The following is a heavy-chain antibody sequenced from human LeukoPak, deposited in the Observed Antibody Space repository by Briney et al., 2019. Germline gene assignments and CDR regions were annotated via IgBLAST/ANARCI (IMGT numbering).Heavy chain of an antibody. J-gene: IGHJ3*02. CDR1: GFTFSNYA. Sequence: TGGSLRLSCEASGFTFSNYAMNWVRQTPGKGLEWVSSITSYRRDTYYADSVKGRFTISRDNSKSTLSLQMNSLRAEDTAVYYCARALGKWELWGAFDIWGQGTTVTVSS. D-gene: IGHD1-26*01. V-gene: IGHV3-23*01. CDR3: ARALGKWELWGAFDI. CDR2: ITSYRRDT.